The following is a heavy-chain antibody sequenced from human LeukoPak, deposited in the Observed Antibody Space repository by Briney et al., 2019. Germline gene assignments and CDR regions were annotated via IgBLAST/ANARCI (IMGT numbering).Heavy chain of an antibody. V-gene: IGHV5-51*01. Sequence: GESLKISCKGSGYSFTSYWIGWVRQMPGKGLEWMGIIYPDDSDTRYSPSFQGQITISADKSISTAYLQWSSLKASDTAMYYCARGSYCGGDCYLEYFQHWGQGTLVTVSS. CDR2: IYPDDSDT. CDR1: GYSFTSYW. D-gene: IGHD2-21*02. J-gene: IGHJ1*01. CDR3: ARGSYCGGDCYLEYFQH.